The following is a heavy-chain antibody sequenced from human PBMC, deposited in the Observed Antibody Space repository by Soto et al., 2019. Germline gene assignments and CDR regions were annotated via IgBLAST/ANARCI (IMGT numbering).Heavy chain of an antibody. D-gene: IGHD4-4*01. CDR1: GFTFSSYA. CDR3: AKDLYYSNYAPYFDY. CDR2: ISGSGGST. J-gene: IGHJ4*02. Sequence: PGGSLRLSCAASGFTFSSYAMSWVRQAPGKGLEWVSAISGSGGSTYYADSVKGRFTISRDNSKNTLYLQMNSLRAEDTAVYYCAKDLYYSNYAPYFDYWGQGTLVTVSS. V-gene: IGHV3-23*01.